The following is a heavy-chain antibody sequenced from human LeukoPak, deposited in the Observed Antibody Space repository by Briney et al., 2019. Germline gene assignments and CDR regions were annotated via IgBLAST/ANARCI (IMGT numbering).Heavy chain of an antibody. CDR3: AKAISTRRGYSYGLPIDY. J-gene: IGHJ4*02. V-gene: IGHV3-7*03. CDR1: GLTFSSYW. D-gene: IGHD5-18*01. CDR2: IKQDGSEK. Sequence: GGSLRLSCAASGLTFSSYWMSWVRQAPGKGLEWVANIKQDGSEKYYVDSVKGRFTISRDNAKNSLYLQMNSLRAEDTAVYYCAKAISTRRGYSYGLPIDYWGQGTLVTVSS.